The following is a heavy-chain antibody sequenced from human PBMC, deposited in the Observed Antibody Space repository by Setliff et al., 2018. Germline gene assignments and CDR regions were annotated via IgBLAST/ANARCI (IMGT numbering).Heavy chain of an antibody. J-gene: IGHJ5*02. Sequence: GESLKISCAASGFTFSTYGMHWVRQAPGKGLEWVAFIWYDGTNKYYVDSVKGRFTVSRDNSKDTLYLQMNSLTAGDTAVYYCARAAGSRGYVNWFDTWGQGTLVTVSS. V-gene: IGHV3-30*02. CDR1: GFTFSTYG. D-gene: IGHD3-22*01. CDR3: ARAAGSRGYVNWFDT. CDR2: IWYDGTNK.